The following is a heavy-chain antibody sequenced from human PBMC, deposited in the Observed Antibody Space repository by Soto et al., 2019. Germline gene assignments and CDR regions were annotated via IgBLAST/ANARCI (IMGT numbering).Heavy chain of an antibody. J-gene: IGHJ5*02. Sequence: GASVKVSCKASGYTFTHYYIHWVRQAPGQGLEWMGWINPNSAYTDYAQNFQGWVTMTRDRSITTAYMELSNLRSDDTAVYFCARQSDDGHYDHWGHGTPVTDSS. CDR3: ARQSDDGHYDH. D-gene: IGHD4-17*01. CDR1: GYTFTHYY. V-gene: IGHV1-2*04. CDR2: INPNSAYT.